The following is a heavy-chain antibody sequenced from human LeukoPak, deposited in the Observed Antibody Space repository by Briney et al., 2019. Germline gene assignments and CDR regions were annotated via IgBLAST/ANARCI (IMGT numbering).Heavy chain of an antibody. D-gene: IGHD1-26*01. CDR3: AREATIVGATII. J-gene: IGHJ4*02. V-gene: IGHV4-4*07. CDR1: GGSVNTYY. CDR2: TSTSGST. Sequence: SETLSLTCTVSGGSVNTYYWSWIRQSAGKGLEWIGHTSTSGSTTYNPSLKSRVTMSVDTSKNQFSLKLSSVTAADTAVYYCAREATIVGATIIWGQGTLVTVSS.